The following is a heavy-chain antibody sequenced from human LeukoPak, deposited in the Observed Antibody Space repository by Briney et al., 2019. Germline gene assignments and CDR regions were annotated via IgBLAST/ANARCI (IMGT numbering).Heavy chain of an antibody. Sequence: ASVKVSCKASGYTFTGYYMHWVRQAPGQGLEWMGWINPNSGGTNYAQKFQGRVTMTRDTSISTAYMELRSLRSDDTAVYYCARDSYRAPYYYGSGSYYPWGQGTLVTVSS. CDR3: ARDSYRAPYYYGSGSYYP. CDR2: INPNSGGT. J-gene: IGHJ5*02. D-gene: IGHD3-10*01. CDR1: GYTFTGYY. V-gene: IGHV1-2*02.